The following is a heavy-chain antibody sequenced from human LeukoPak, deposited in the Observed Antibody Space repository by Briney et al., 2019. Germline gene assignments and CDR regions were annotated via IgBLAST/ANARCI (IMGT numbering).Heavy chain of an antibody. CDR3: ARALCSSTSCYYYYGMDV. D-gene: IGHD2-2*01. V-gene: IGHV4-59*01. J-gene: IGHJ6*04. Sequence: SETLSLTCTVSGGSISSYYWSWIRQPPGKGLEWIGYIYHSGSTNYNPSLKSRVTISVDTSKNQFSLKLSSVTAADTAVYYCARALCSSTSCYYYYGMDVWGKGTTVTVSS. CDR2: IYHSGST. CDR1: GGSISSYY.